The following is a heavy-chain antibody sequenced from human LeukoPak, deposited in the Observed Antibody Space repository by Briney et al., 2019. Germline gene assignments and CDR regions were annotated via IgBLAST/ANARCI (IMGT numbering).Heavy chain of an antibody. D-gene: IGHD3-9*01. Sequence: GSLRLSCAASGFTFSNAWMSWVRQAPGKGLEWVGRIKSKTDGGTTDYAAPVKGRFTISRDDSKNTLYLQMNSLKTEDTAVYYCTTGAYYDILTGYYLYYYGMDVWGQGTTVTVSS. CDR1: GFTFSNAW. V-gene: IGHV3-15*01. CDR3: TTGAYYDILTGYYLYYYGMDV. CDR2: IKSKTDGGTT. J-gene: IGHJ6*02.